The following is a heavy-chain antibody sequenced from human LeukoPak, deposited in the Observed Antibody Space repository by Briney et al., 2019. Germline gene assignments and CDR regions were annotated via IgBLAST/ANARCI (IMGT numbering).Heavy chain of an antibody. J-gene: IGHJ6*03. CDR1: GFTFSNAW. CDR2: IKSKTDGGTT. D-gene: IGHD2-2*01. Sequence: GGSLRLSCAASGFTFSNAWMSWVRQAPGKGLEWVGRIKSKTDGGTTDYAAPVKGRFTISRDDSKNTLYLQMNSLKTEDTAVYYCTKRYCSSTSCPYYYYYKDVWGKGTTVTVSS. CDR3: TKRYCSSTSCPYYYYYKDV. V-gene: IGHV3-15*01.